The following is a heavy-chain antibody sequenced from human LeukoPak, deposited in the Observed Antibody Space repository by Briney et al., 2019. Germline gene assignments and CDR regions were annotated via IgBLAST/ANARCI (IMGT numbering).Heavy chain of an antibody. CDR3: VRDPWRYYDSRSCSYFDY. V-gene: IGHV3-30*04. CDR1: GFTFSSYA. CDR2: ISYDGSNK. D-gene: IGHD3-22*01. J-gene: IGHJ4*02. Sequence: PGGSLTLSCAASGFTFSSYAMHWVRQAPGKGLEWVAVISYDGSNKYYADSVKGRFTISRDNAKNSLYLQMDSLRAEDTAVYYCVRDPWRYYDSRSCSYFDYWGQGTLVTVSS.